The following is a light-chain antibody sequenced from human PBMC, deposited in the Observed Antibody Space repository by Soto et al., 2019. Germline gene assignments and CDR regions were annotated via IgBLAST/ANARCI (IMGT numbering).Light chain of an antibody. CDR1: QSTSISY. J-gene: IGKJ1*01. Sequence: EIVLTQSPVTLSLSPGDRATLSCRASQSTSISYLAWYQQKPGQAPRLLLYGASSRATGIPDRFSGSGSGTDFTLTINRLEPEDSAVYYCQQYAGSPQTFGQGTKVDIK. CDR3: QQYAGSPQT. V-gene: IGKV3-20*01. CDR2: GAS.